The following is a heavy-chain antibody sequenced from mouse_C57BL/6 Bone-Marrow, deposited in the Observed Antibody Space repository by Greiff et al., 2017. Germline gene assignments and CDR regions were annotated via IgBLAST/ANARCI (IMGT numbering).Heavy chain of an antibody. Sequence: VKLMEPGAELVKPGASVKLSCKASGYTFTSYWMHWVKQRPGRGLEWIGRIDPNSGGTKYNEKFKSKATLTVDKPSSTAYMQLSSLTSEDSAVYYCARGGWLLPFDYWGQGTTLTVSS. J-gene: IGHJ2*01. D-gene: IGHD2-3*01. CDR1: GYTFTSYW. CDR3: ARGGWLLPFDY. CDR2: IDPNSGGT. V-gene: IGHV1-72*01.